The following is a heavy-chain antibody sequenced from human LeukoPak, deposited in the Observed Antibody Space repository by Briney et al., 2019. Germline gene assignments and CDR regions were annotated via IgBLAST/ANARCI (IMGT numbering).Heavy chain of an antibody. CDR1: GFTFSSYS. CDR2: ISSSSSTI. V-gene: IGHV3-48*01. Sequence: GGSLRLSCAASGFTFSSYSMNWVRQAPGEGLEWVSYISSSSSTIYHADSVKGRFTISRDNAKNSLYLQMNSLRAEDTAVYYCAREGVEWELLGFGHFDHWGQGTLVTVSS. J-gene: IGHJ4*02. D-gene: IGHD1-26*01. CDR3: AREGVEWELLGFGHFDH.